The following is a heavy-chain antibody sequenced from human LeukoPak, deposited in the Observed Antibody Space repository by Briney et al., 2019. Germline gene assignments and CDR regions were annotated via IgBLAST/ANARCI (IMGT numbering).Heavy chain of an antibody. CDR3: TTTAYGDNIDY. J-gene: IGHJ4*02. CDR2: IRSKAYGGTT. V-gene: IGHV3-49*03. Sequence: PGGSLRLSCTASGFTFGDYAMSWFRQAQGKGLEWVGFIRSKAYGGTTEYAASVKGRFTISRDDSKSIAYLQMNSLKTEDTAVYYCTTTAYGDNIDYGGQGTLVTVSS. CDR1: GFTFGDYA. D-gene: IGHD4-17*01.